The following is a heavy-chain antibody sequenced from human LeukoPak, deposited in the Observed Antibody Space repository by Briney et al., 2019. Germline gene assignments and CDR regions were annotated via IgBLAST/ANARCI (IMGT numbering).Heavy chain of an antibody. Sequence: VKVCCKASGYTFTGYYMHWVRQAPGQGLEWMGWINPNSGGTNYAQKFQGRVTMTRDTSISTAYMELSRLRSDDTAVYYCARDIVMVTYWFDPWGQGTLVTVSS. CDR3: ARDIVMVTYWFDP. D-gene: IGHD5-18*01. V-gene: IGHV1-2*02. CDR1: GYTFTGYY. J-gene: IGHJ5*02. CDR2: INPNSGGT.